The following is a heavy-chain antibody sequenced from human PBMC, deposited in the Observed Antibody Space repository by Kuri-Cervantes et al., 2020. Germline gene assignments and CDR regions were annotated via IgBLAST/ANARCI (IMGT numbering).Heavy chain of an antibody. Sequence: ESLKISCTVSGGSISSYYWSWIRQPAGKGLEWIGRIYTSGSTNYNPSLKSRVTMSVDTSKNQFSLKLSSVTAADTAVYYCARHSSRWEPPDYWGQGTLVTVSS. V-gene: IGHV4-4*07. CDR2: IYTSGST. CDR1: GGSISSYY. D-gene: IGHD1-26*01. CDR3: ARHSSRWEPPDY. J-gene: IGHJ4*02.